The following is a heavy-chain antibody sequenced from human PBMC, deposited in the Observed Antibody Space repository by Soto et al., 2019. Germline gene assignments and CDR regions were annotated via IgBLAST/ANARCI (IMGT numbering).Heavy chain of an antibody. CDR3: ARGERLRIAARRYYYYGMDV. D-gene: IGHD6-6*01. CDR1: GGSISSYY. Sequence: PSETLSLTCTVSGGSISSYYWSWIRQPPGKGLAWIGYIYYSGSTNYNPSLKSRVTISVDTSKNQCSLKLSSVTAADTAVYYCARGERLRIAARRYYYYGMDVWGQGTTVTVSS. CDR2: IYYSGST. V-gene: IGHV4-59*01. J-gene: IGHJ6*02.